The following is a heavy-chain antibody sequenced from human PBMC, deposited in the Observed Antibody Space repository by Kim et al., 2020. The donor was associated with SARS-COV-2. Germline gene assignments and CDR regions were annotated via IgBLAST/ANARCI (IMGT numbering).Heavy chain of an antibody. J-gene: IGHJ6*02. CDR2: ISYDGSNK. Sequence: GGSLRLSCAASGFTFSSYGMHWVRQAPGKGLEWVAVISYDGSNKYYADSVKGRFTISRDNSKNTLYLQMNSLRAEDTAVYYCAKDGSATRGYYYGMDVWGQGTTVTVSS. V-gene: IGHV3-30*18. D-gene: IGHD2-2*01. CDR1: GFTFSSYG. CDR3: AKDGSATRGYYYGMDV.